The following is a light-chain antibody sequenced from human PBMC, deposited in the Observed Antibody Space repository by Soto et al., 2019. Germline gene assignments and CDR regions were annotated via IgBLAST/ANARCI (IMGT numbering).Light chain of an antibody. J-gene: IGLJ1*01. V-gene: IGLV2-14*03. Sequence: QSVLTQPASVSGSPGQSITISCAGTSSDVGAYNYVSWYQHHPGKAPKLMIYDVNNRPSGDSNRFSGSKSGNTASLTISGLQAEDEAAYYCSSWTSGATYVFGSGTKVTV. CDR2: DVN. CDR3: SSWTSGATYV. CDR1: SSDVGAYNY.